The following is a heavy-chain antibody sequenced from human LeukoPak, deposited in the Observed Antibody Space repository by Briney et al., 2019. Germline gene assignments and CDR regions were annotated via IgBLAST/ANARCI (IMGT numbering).Heavy chain of an antibody. CDR1: GYTFTSYS. J-gene: IGHJ4*02. Sequence: ASVKVSCKASGYTFTSYSISWVRQAPGQGLEWMGWISAYNGNTNYAQKLQGRVTMTTDTSTSTAYMELRSLRSDDTAVYYCARGSPYSGSHPGGYWGQGTLVTVSS. V-gene: IGHV1-18*01. CDR2: ISAYNGNT. CDR3: ARGSPYSGSHPGGY. D-gene: IGHD1-26*01.